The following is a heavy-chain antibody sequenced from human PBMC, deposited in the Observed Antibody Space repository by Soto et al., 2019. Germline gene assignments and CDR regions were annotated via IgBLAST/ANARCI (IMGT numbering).Heavy chain of an antibody. J-gene: IGHJ6*02. CDR3: ATRKPHTDIRSYYYYGMDV. V-gene: IGHV1-69*01. Sequence: QVQLVQSGAEVKKPGSSVKVSCTASGGTFSSYAISWVRQAPGQGLEWMGGIIPIFGTANYAQKFQGRVTITADESTSTAYMELSSLRSEDTAVYYCATRKPHTDIRSYYYYGMDVWGQGTTVTVSS. D-gene: IGHD4-17*01. CDR1: GGTFSSYA. CDR2: IIPIFGTA.